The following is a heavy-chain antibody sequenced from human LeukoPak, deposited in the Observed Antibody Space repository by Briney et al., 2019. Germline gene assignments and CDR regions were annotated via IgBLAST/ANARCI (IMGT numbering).Heavy chain of an antibody. CDR1: GYSFTSYW. V-gene: IGHV5-51*01. CDR3: ARHRLNYDILTGYDY. D-gene: IGHD3-9*01. Sequence: GESLKISCKGSGYSFTSYWIGWVRQMPGKGLEWMGIIYPGDSDTRYSPSFQGQVTISADKSISTAYLQWSSLKASDTAMYYCARHRLNYDILTGYDYWGQGTLVTVSS. CDR2: IYPGDSDT. J-gene: IGHJ4*02.